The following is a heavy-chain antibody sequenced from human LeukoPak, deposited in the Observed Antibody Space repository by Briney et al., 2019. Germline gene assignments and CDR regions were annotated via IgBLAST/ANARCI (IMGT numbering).Heavy chain of an antibody. CDR1: GGSISSYY. J-gene: IGHJ4*02. CDR3: GGGGSSSWYYFDY. D-gene: IGHD6-13*01. Sequence: KPSETLSLTCTVSGGSISSYYWSWIRQPPGKGLEWNGYIYYSGSTNYNPSLKSRVTISVDTSKNQFSLKLSSVTAADTAVYYCGGGGSSSWYYFDYWGQGTLVTVSS. CDR2: IYYSGST. V-gene: IGHV4-59*01.